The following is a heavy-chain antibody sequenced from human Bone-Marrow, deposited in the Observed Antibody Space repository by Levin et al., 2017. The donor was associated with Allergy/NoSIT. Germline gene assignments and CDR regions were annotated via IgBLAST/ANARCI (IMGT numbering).Heavy chain of an antibody. CDR2: ISTSSGTI. D-gene: IGHD3/OR15-3a*01. CDR3: AKVRRGLDAFDI. CDR1: GFTFRSHS. J-gene: IGHJ3*02. V-gene: IGHV3-48*04. Sequence: AASVKVSCAASGFTFRSHSMNWVRQAPGKGLEWVSYISTSSGTIYYAESVKGRFTISRDNARNSLYLQMDSLRAEDTALYYCAKVRRGLDAFDIWGQGTMVTVSS.